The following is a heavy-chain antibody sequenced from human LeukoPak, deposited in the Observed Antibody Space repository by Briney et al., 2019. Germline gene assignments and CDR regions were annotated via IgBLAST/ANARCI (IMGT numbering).Heavy chain of an antibody. V-gene: IGHV3-7*03. Sequence: GGSLRLSCAAPGFTFSSYGMHWVRQAPGKGLEWVANVKLDGSEKNYVDSVKGRFTISRDNTKNSLYLQMNSLRVEDTAVFYCARDQYDTWSRRGNFDSWGQGALVIVSS. J-gene: IGHJ4*02. CDR1: GFTFSSYG. D-gene: IGHD3-3*01. CDR3: ARDQYDTWSRRGNFDS. CDR2: VKLDGSEK.